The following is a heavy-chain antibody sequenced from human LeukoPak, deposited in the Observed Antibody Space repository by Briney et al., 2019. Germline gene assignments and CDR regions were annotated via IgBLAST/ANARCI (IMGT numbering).Heavy chain of an antibody. Sequence: ASVKVSCKASGYTFINNWMHWVRQAPGQGLEWIGLINPTGTGTLYAQKFQGRVTMTRDMSTSTDYMELSSLRSEDTAVYYCARDKFDCSGGSCYFGDNWFDPWGQGTLVTVSS. CDR1: GYTFINNW. CDR2: INPTGTGT. CDR3: ARDKFDCSGGSCYFGDNWFDP. V-gene: IGHV1-46*01. D-gene: IGHD2-15*01. J-gene: IGHJ5*02.